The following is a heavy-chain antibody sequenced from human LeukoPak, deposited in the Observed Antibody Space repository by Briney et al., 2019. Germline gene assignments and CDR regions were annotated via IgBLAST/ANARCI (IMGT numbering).Heavy chain of an antibody. Sequence: GGSLRLSCAASGFIFSSYAMSWVRQAPGKGLEWVSVIYSGGSTYYADSVKGRFTISRDNSKNTLYLQMNSLRAEDTAVYYCAREGVTLYSLDYWGQGTLVTVSS. CDR1: GFIFSSYA. CDR3: AREGVTLYSLDY. CDR2: IYSGGST. J-gene: IGHJ4*02. V-gene: IGHV3-66*01. D-gene: IGHD2-21*01.